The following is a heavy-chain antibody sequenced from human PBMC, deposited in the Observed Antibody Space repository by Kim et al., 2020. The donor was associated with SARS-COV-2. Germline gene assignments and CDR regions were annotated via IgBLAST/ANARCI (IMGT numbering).Heavy chain of an antibody. V-gene: IGHV4-59*09. CDR2: GST. J-gene: IGHJ5*02. D-gene: IGHD6-19*01. CDR3: ARGWQWLS. Sequence: GSTNYNPSRKSRVTISVDTSKNQFSLKLSSVAAADTAVYYCARGWQWLSWGQGTLVTVSS.